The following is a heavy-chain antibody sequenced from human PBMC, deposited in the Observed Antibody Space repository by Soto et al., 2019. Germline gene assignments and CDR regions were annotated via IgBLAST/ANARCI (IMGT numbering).Heavy chain of an antibody. V-gene: IGHV3-21*01. Sequence: EVQLVESGGGLVKPGGSLRLSCAASGFTFSSYSMNWVRQAPGKGLEWVSSISSSSSYIYYADSVKGRFTISRDNAKNSLYLQMNSLRAEDTAGYYCARESGDVWFGATAYWGQGTLVTVSS. D-gene: IGHD3-10*01. CDR2: ISSSSSYI. CDR1: GFTFSSYS. J-gene: IGHJ4*02. CDR3: ARESGDVWFGATAY.